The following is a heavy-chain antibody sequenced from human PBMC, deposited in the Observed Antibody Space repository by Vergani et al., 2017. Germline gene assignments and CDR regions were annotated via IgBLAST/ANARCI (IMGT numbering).Heavy chain of an antibody. D-gene: IGHD3-10*01. V-gene: IGHV4-38-2*01. CDR2: IHHSGDT. J-gene: IGHJ6*02. CDR1: DSSIMTNPY. CDR3: ARHRGSGSFFPSSCFYGMDV. Sequence: QVQLPESGPGLVKPSETLTLTCDVSDSSIMTNPYWGWFRQSPGKGLEWIGCIHHSGDTHYKSSLKRRVCISIVSSSKFSLSLTSVTAADTAIYYCARHRGSGSFFPSSCFYGMDVWGHGTMVTVSS.